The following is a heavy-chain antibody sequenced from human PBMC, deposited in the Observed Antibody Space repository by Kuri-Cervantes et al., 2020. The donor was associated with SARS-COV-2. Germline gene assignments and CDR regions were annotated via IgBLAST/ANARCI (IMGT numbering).Heavy chain of an antibody. V-gene: IGHV3-30*02. Sequence: GGSLRLSCATSGFTFTAYGMHWVRQAPGKGLEWVAFIRNDGSNKNYADSVKGRFTISRDNSKNTLYLQMNSLRAEDTAVYYCAKEGILEWLSFDYWGQGTLVPSPQ. CDR3: AKEGILEWLSFDY. J-gene: IGHJ4*02. CDR2: IRNDGSNK. CDR1: GFTFTAYG. D-gene: IGHD3-3*01.